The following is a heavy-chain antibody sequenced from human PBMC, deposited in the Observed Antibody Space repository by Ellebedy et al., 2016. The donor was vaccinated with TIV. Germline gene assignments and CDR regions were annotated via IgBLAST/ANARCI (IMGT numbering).Heavy chain of an antibody. CDR2: ISSSAAST. V-gene: IGHV3-23*01. Sequence: GESLKISXAASGFTFSNYAMSWVRQAPGKGLEWVSGISSSAASTSYADSVRGRFTISRDNSENTLYLEMNSLRAEDTAVYYCAKREQWLYYGMDVWGQGTLVTVSS. CDR1: GFTFSNYA. CDR3: AKREQWLYYGMDV. D-gene: IGHD6-19*01. J-gene: IGHJ6*02.